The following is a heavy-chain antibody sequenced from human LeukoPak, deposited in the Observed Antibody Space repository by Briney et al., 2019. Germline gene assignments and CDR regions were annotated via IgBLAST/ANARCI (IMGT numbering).Heavy chain of an antibody. J-gene: IGHJ4*02. CDR3: ARGSLGADY. CDR2: VSTSGST. D-gene: IGHD1-26*01. CDR1: GASISSGSYY. Sequence: SQTLSLTCTVSGASISSGSYYWSWIRQPAGKGLERIGRVSTSGSTNYNPSLQSRVTISVDTSKNQFSLKLTSVTAADTAVYFCARGSLGADYWGQGTLVTVSS. V-gene: IGHV4-61*02.